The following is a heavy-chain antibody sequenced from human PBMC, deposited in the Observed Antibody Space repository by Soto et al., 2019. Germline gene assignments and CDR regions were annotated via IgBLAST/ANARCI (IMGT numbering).Heavy chain of an antibody. CDR2: IKQDGSEK. CDR1: GFTFSSYW. D-gene: IGHD3-10*01. J-gene: IGHJ6*03. CDR3: ASLRGGSYYLHYYYYYYMDV. V-gene: IGHV3-7*01. Sequence: EVQLVESGGGLVQPGGSLRLSCAASGFTFSSYWMRWVRQAPGKGLEWVANIKQDGSEKYYVDSVKGRFIISRDNAKNSLYLQMKSLRAEDTDVYYCASLRGGSYYLHYYYYYYMDVWGKGPTVTVSS.